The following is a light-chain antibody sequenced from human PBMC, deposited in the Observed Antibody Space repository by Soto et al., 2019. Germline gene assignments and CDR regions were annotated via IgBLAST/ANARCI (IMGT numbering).Light chain of an antibody. CDR2: AAS. CDR1: QGISKS. Sequence: DIQMTQSPSSLSASIGDRVTISCRASQGISKSLAWYQQKAGEVPKLLIYAASTSHSGVPSRFRGSGSGTDFTLTISSLQPEDVATYYCQNYKSAPRTFGQGTKVEIK. J-gene: IGKJ1*01. CDR3: QNYKSAPRT. V-gene: IGKV1-27*01.